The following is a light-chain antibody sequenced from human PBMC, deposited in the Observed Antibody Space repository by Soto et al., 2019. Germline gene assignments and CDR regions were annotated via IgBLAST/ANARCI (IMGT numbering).Light chain of an antibody. J-gene: IGKJ2*01. Sequence: EMVLTQSPGTLSLSPGERATLSCRASQSVSSYLAGYQQKPGQAPRLLIYDASNMDTGIPARFSGRGSGKDFTLTISSLGPEDFAVYYCQQRSNWPPAFGQGTKLEIK. CDR1: QSVSSY. V-gene: IGKV3-11*01. CDR2: DAS. CDR3: QQRSNWPPA.